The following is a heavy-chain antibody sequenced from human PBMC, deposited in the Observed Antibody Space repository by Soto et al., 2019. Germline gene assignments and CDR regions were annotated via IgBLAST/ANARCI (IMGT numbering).Heavy chain of an antibody. J-gene: IGHJ4*02. CDR3: ARDGGRFWSGYYDY. D-gene: IGHD3-3*01. CDR2: IYYSGST. CDR1: GGSISSYY. V-gene: IGHV4-59*01. Sequence: QVQLQESGPGLVKPSETLSLTCTVSGGSISSYYWSWIRQPPGKGLEWIGYIYYSGSTNYNPSLKSRVTISVDTSKNQFSLKLSSVTAADTAVYYCARDGGRFWSGYYDYWGQGTLVTVSS.